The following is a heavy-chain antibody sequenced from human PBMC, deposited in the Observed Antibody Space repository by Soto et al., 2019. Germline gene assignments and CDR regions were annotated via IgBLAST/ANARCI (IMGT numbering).Heavy chain of an antibody. V-gene: IGHV4-30-2*06. CDR3: ARAFYGVDL. CDR2: IYQGGSD. CDR1: GGSITSGGDS. Sequence: SETLSLTWTVSGGSITSGGDSWSWIRQLPGQGLEWIGYIYQGGSDYYNPSIKTRVTILVDRSNNQFSLNLTSVTAADTAVYYCARAFYGVDLWGQGTTVTV. J-gene: IGHJ6*02.